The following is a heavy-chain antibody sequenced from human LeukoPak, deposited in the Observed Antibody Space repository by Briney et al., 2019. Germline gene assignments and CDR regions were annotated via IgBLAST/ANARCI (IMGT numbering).Heavy chain of an antibody. CDR3: ARAPARGSGYGAFDI. J-gene: IGHJ3*02. D-gene: IGHD3-22*01. CDR1: GGSISTYI. V-gene: IGHV4-4*07. Sequence: PSETLSLTCTVSGGSISTYIWSWIRQTAGKGLEWIGRISDSGSTRYNPSLKSRLTMSVDTSKNQFSLKLSSVTAADTAVYCCARAPARGSGYGAFDIWGQGTMVTVSS. CDR2: ISDSGST.